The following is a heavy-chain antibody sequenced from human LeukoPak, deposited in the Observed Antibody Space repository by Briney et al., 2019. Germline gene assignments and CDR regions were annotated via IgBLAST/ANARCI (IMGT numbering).Heavy chain of an antibody. Sequence: GGSLRLSCEAAGFSISGTYMSWVRQTPGRGLEWVSVIYGGGSSYSADSVRGRFIISRDNAKNSLYLQMNSLRAEDTAVYYCAREVSGYSGYDCDYWGQGTLVTVSS. J-gene: IGHJ4*02. CDR3: AREVSGYSGYDCDY. CDR1: GFSISGTY. D-gene: IGHD5-12*01. V-gene: IGHV3-66*01. CDR2: IYGGGSS.